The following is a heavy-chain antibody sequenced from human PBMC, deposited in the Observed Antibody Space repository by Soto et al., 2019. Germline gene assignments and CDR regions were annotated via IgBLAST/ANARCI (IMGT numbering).Heavy chain of an antibody. CDR2: IRSKAYGGTT. CDR3: TRERAQYSSSWLLWFDP. J-gene: IGHJ5*02. V-gene: IGHV3-49*03. CDR1: GCTFGDYA. D-gene: IGHD6-13*01. Sequence: GGSLRLYCPASGCTFGDYAVSWFRQAPGKGLWWVGFIRSKAYGGTTEYAASVKGRFTISRDDSKSIAYLQMNSLKTEDTAVYYCTRERAQYSSSWLLWFDPWGQGTQVTVSS.